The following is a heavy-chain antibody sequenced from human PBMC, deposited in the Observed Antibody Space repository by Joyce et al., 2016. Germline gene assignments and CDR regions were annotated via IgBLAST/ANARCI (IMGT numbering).Heavy chain of an antibody. CDR3: VRGISARPGGPNWFDP. J-gene: IGHJ5*02. D-gene: IGHD6-6*01. CDR2: IKTDGSST. V-gene: IGHV3-74*01. Sequence: EVQLVESGGGLVQPGGSLRLSCAASGFSFSGYWIHWVRQAPGKGLVWVSRIKTDGSSTRFADSVKGRFTMSRDNAKNTLYLQMNSLRAEDTAVYYCVRGISARPGGPNWFDPWGQGTLVTVSS. CDR1: GFSFSGYW.